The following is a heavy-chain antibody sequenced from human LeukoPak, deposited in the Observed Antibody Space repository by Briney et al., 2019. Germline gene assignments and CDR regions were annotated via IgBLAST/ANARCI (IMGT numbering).Heavy chain of an antibody. J-gene: IGHJ4*02. Sequence: GGSLRLSCAASGFTVSSNYMSWVRQAPGKGLKWVSVIYSGGNTYYADSVKGRFTISRDNSKNTLYLQVNSLRAEDTAVYYCARDYSSGYYRTFDYWGQGTLVTVSS. D-gene: IGHD3-22*01. V-gene: IGHV3-53*05. CDR2: IYSGGNT. CDR3: ARDYSSGYYRTFDY. CDR1: GFTVSSNY.